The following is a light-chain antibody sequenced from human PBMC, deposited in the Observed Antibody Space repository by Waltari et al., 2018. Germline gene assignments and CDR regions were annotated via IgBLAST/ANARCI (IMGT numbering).Light chain of an antibody. CDR2: GVS. Sequence: EIVLTQSPGTLSLSPGERATLSCRASQSLSNTYLAWYQQKTGQAPRLLIFGVSSSATGIPDRFSGSGSGTDFTLTISRLEPEDFAVYYCQHYSGSPWAFGQGTKVDIK. CDR3: QHYSGSPWA. CDR1: QSLSNTY. V-gene: IGKV3-20*01. J-gene: IGKJ1*01.